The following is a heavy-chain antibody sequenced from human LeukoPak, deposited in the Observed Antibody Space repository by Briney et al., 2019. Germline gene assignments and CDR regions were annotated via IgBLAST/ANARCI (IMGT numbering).Heavy chain of an antibody. CDR3: ARSSIASTKICFDP. Sequence: KPSETLSLTCIVSGGSINSATYYWGWTRQPPGKGLEWIGSIYYSGRTYYNPSLKSRVSISADTSKNQFSLKLSSVTAADTAVYYCARSSIASTKICFDPWGQGTLVTVSS. CDR2: IYYSGRT. V-gene: IGHV4-39*01. D-gene: IGHD6-6*01. J-gene: IGHJ5*02. CDR1: GGSINSATYY.